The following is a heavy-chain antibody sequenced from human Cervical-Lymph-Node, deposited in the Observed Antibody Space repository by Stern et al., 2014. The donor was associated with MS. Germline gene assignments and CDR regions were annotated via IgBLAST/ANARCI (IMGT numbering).Heavy chain of an antibody. CDR3: ARGGYSGYDYCISGWCEYFQH. J-gene: IGHJ1*01. D-gene: IGHD5-12*01. V-gene: IGHV1-69*01. CDR2: IIPIFGTA. CDR1: GGTFSSYA. Sequence: VQLVESGAEVKQPGSSVKVSCKASGGTFSSYAISWVRQAPGQGLEWMGGIIPIFGTANYAQKFQGRVTITADESTAQASMELSSLRSEDTAVYYCARGGYSGYDYCISGWCEYFQHWGQGTLVTVSS.